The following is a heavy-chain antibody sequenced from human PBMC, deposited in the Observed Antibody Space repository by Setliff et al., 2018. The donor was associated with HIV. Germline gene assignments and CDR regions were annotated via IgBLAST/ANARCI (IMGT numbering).Heavy chain of an antibody. V-gene: IGHV4-4*02. CDR1: GDSISSSNW. J-gene: IGHJ3*02. Sequence: SETLSLTCAVSGDSISSSNWWNWVRQPPGKGLEWIGEIHHGGTTNYNPSLKSRLSILLDKSNNQLSLKVTSVTATDTAVYYCARGETYDFWSGYGNAFDIWGQGTMVTVSS. D-gene: IGHD3-3*01. CDR3: ARGETYDFWSGYGNAFDI. CDR2: IHHGGTT.